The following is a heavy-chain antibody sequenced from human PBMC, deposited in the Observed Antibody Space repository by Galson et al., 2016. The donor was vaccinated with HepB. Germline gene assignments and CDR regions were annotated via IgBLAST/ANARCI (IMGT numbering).Heavy chain of an antibody. CDR3: VKEPYTYGALHDYFEY. D-gene: IGHD4/OR15-4a*01. CDR2: VHTTGNT. CDR1: GGSISSGNYY. J-gene: IGHJ4*02. Sequence: TLSLTCTVSGGSISSGNYYWSWIRQPAGKRLEWIGRVHTTGNTDYNSSLKSRLAISLDTSKNQFSLKVTSVTASDTAVYYCVKEPYTYGALHDYFEYWGQGTLVTVSS. V-gene: IGHV4-61*02.